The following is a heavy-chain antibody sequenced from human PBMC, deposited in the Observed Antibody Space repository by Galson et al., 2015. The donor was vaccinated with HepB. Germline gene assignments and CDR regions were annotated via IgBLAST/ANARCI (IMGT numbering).Heavy chain of an antibody. Sequence: SLRLSCAGSGFTFSSDWMNWVRQAPGKGLEWVANINQDGSEKYYVDSVKGRFTISRDNSQNTLYLQMNSLRAEDTAVYYCAKARYYDSSSYHSPGYWGQGTLVTVSS. D-gene: IGHD3-22*01. CDR1: GFTFSSDW. CDR2: INQDGSEK. V-gene: IGHV3-7*03. J-gene: IGHJ4*02. CDR3: AKARYYDSSSYHSPGY.